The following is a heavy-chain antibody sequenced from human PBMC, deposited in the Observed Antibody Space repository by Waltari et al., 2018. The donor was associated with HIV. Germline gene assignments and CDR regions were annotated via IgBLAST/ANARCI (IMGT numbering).Heavy chain of an antibody. CDR1: GFTFRSYG. J-gene: IGHJ4*02. Sequence: QVQLVESGGGVVQPGGSLRLSCAASGFTFRSYGMHWFRQAPGKGLEWVAFIRYDGSNKYYADSVKGRFTISRDNSKNTLYLQMNSLRAEDTAVYYCAKIGGEVVAASAYWGQGTLVTVSS. CDR3: AKIGGEVVAASAY. CDR2: IRYDGSNK. V-gene: IGHV3-30*02. D-gene: IGHD2-15*01.